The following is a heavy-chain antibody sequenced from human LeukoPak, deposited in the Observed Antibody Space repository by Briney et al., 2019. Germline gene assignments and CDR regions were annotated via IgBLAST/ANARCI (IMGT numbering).Heavy chain of an antibody. Sequence: VESLKISCKGSGYSFTSYWIAWVRQLPGKGLEYMGIIYPGDSDTRYSPSFQGQVTISADKSITTAYLQWSSLKASDTAMYYCARRVGGTTSRAFDIWGQGTMVSVSS. CDR1: GYSFTSYW. V-gene: IGHV5-51*01. D-gene: IGHD1-26*01. CDR3: ARRVGGTTSRAFDI. J-gene: IGHJ3*02. CDR2: IYPGDSDT.